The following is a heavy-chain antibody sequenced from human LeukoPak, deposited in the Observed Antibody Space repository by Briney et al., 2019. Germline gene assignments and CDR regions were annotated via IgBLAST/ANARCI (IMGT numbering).Heavy chain of an antibody. Sequence: SETLSLTRTVSGGSVSSGSYYWSWIRQPPGKGLGWIGYIYYSGSTNYNPSLKSRVTISVDTSKNQFSLKLSSVTAADTAVYYCAGGGYSYGYDWYYYYGMDVWGQGTTVTVSS. CDR2: IYYSGST. J-gene: IGHJ6*02. CDR1: GGSVSSGSYY. CDR3: AGGGYSYGYDWYYYYGMDV. V-gene: IGHV4-61*01. D-gene: IGHD5-18*01.